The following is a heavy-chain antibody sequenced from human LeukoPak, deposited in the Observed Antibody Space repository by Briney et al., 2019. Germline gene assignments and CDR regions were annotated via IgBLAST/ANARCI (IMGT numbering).Heavy chain of an antibody. CDR2: INSDGTST. J-gene: IGHJ3*02. CDR1: EFTFSTYW. V-gene: IGHV3-74*01. Sequence: PGGSLRLSCEASEFTFSTYWMHWVRQAPGGLVWVSRINSDGTSTNYADSLKGRFTISRDNAKNTLYLQMNSLRAEDTAVYYCARELRIRSASGAFDIWGQGTMVTVSS. D-gene: IGHD4-17*01. CDR3: ARELRIRSASGAFDI.